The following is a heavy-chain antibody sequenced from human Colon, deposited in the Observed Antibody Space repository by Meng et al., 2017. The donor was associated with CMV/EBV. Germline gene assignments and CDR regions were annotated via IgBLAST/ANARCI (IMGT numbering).Heavy chain of an antibody. D-gene: IGHD6-13*01. J-gene: IGHJ4*02. CDR1: GESVCSNDAN. CDR3: VRLRGNSWLDY. V-gene: IGHV6-1*01. Sequence: QVWQQQSSPGMVKPSPTLLLTCGVFGESVCSNDANWNWIRQSPSGGLEWLGRTYYRSTWYNDYAESVRSRISINPDTSKNHFSLQLNSVTPEDTAMYYCVRLRGNSWLDYWGQGTLVTVSS. CDR2: TYYRSTWYN.